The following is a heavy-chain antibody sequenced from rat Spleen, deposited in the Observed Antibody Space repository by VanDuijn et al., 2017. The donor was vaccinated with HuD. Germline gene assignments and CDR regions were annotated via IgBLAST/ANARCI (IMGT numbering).Heavy chain of an antibody. V-gene: IGHV6-6*01. CDR2: IKAKSNNYAT. CDR1: GFTFSTAW. Sequence: EVQVLESGGGLVQPGNSLKLSCATSGFTFSTAWMYWYRQFPEKRLEWVARIKAKSNNYATDYTESVKGRFTITRDESKSSIYLQMNNLKEEDTAIYFCALNYGGYSEPYFDYWGQGVMVTVSS. J-gene: IGHJ2*01. CDR3: ALNYGGYSEPYFDY. D-gene: IGHD1-11*01.